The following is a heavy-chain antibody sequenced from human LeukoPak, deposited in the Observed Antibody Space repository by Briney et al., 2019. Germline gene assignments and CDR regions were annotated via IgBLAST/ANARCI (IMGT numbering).Heavy chain of an antibody. CDR3: ARYRPQFGVDV. CDR2: INHSGST. D-gene: IGHD3-3*01. CDR1: GGSFSGYY. J-gene: IGHJ6*04. V-gene: IGHV4-34*01. Sequence: SETLSLTCAVYGGSFSGYYWSWIRQPPGKGLEWIGEINHSGSTNYNPSLKSRVTISVDTSKNQFSLKLSSVTAADTAVYYCARYRPQFGVDVWGKGTTVTVSS.